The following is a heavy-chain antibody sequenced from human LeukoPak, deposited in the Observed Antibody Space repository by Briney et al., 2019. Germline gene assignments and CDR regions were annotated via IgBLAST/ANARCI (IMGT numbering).Heavy chain of an antibody. CDR3: ARDNDYVWGSYRYPGY. Sequence: ASVKVSCKASGYIFTSYGISWVRQAPGQGLEWMGWISVYNDNKNYAQKFQGRVIMTTDPSTSTAHMELRSLRSDDTAVYYCARDNDYVWGSYRYPGYWGQGTLVTVPS. CDR2: ISVYNDNK. CDR1: GYIFTSYG. V-gene: IGHV1-18*01. J-gene: IGHJ4*02. D-gene: IGHD3-16*02.